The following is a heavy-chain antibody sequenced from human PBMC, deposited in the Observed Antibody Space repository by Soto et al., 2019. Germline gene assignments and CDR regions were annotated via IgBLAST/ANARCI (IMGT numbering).Heavy chain of an antibody. CDR2: IKQDGSEK. CDR3: ARGLSRGITMIVVVKQYSDY. J-gene: IGHJ4*02. Sequence: GGSLRLSCAASGLTFSSYWMSWVRRAPGKGLEWVANIKQDGSEKYYVDSVKGRFTISRDNAKNSLYLQMNSLRAEDTAVYYCARGLSRGITMIVVVKQYSDYWGQGTLVTVSS. D-gene: IGHD3-22*01. CDR1: GLTFSSYW. V-gene: IGHV3-7*03.